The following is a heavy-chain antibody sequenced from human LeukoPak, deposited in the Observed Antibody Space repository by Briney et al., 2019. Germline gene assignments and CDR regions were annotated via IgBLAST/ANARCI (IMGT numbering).Heavy chain of an antibody. V-gene: IGHV3-30*18. CDR3: AKDRDGGIDY. D-gene: IGHD4-23*01. J-gene: IGHJ4*02. Sequence: GGSLRLSCAASGFTFSSYGMHWVRQAPGKGLEWVAVISYDGSNKYYADSVKGRFTISRDNSKNTLYLQMNSLRAEDTAVYYCAKDRDGGIDYWGQGTLVTLSS. CDR2: ISYDGSNK. CDR1: GFTFSSYG.